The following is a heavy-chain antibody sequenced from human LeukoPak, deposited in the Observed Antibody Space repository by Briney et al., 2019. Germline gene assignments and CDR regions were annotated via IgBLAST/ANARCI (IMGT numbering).Heavy chain of an antibody. CDR2: ITSHSSYI. Sequence: PGGSLRLSCAASGFTFSDYTMIWVRQAPGKGLEWVSSITSHSSYIYYADSVKGRFTISRDNAKNSVFLQMNSLRAEDTAVYYCAREPRCSSCSHEYWGQGILVTVSS. D-gene: IGHD6-13*01. CDR1: GFTFSDYT. V-gene: IGHV3-21*01. CDR3: AREPRCSSCSHEY. J-gene: IGHJ4*02.